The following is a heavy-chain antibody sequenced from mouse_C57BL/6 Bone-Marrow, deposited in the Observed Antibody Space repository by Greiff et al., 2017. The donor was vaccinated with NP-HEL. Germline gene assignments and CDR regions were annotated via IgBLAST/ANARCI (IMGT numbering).Heavy chain of an antibody. D-gene: IGHD1-1*01. Sequence: EVKVVESGPELVKPGASVKIPCKASGYTFTDYNMDWVKQSHGKSLEWIGDINPNNGGTIYNQKFKGKATLTVDKSSSTAYMELRSLTSEDTAVYYCARSPITTVVATNAMDYWGQGTSVTVSS. CDR3: ARSPITTVVATNAMDY. CDR2: INPNNGGT. V-gene: IGHV1-18*01. J-gene: IGHJ4*01. CDR1: GYTFTDYN.